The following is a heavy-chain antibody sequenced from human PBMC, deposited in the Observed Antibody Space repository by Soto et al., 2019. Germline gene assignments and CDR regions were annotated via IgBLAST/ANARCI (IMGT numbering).Heavy chain of an antibody. CDR2: VFPGGPT. Sequence: QVQLQESGPGLVKPSETLSLICTVSGDPITSYFWTWLRQPAGKGLEWIGHVFPGGPTSHNSSLKSRVSMSIDTSKNQFSLTLTSVTAADTAVYYCARTLSGFTYGSRQFHFTYWGKGTLVTVSS. CDR1: GDPITSYF. D-gene: IGHD3-10*01. CDR3: ARTLSGFTYGSRQFHFTY. J-gene: IGHJ4*02. V-gene: IGHV4-4*07.